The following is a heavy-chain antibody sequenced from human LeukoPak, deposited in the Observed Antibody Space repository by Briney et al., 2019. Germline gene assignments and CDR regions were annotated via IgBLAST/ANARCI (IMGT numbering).Heavy chain of an antibody. CDR2: ICTGGST. D-gene: IGHD2-2*01. Sequence: GGSLRLSCAASGVILSSNYMSWVRQAPGTGLKWVSVICTGGSTYYPDSVKGRFTISRDHSKNTVYLQMSSLRAEDTAVYCCAKEGDCSTTWCLTGGLDVWGKGTTVTVSS. CDR3: AKEGDCSTTWCLTGGLDV. CDR1: GVILSSNY. V-gene: IGHV3-53*01. J-gene: IGHJ6*04.